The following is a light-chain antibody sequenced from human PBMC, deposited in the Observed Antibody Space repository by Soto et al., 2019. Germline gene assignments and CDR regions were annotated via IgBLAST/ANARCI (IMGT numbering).Light chain of an antibody. J-gene: IGLJ1*01. Sequence: QSVLTQPASVSGSPGQSITISCTGTSRDVGGYNYVSWYQQHPGKAPKLIICDVSNRPSGVSNRFSGSKSGNTASLTISGLQPEDEADYYCSSYTSSSTHYVFGTGTKLTVL. V-gene: IGLV2-14*01. CDR2: DVS. CDR3: SSYTSSSTHYV. CDR1: SRDVGGYNY.